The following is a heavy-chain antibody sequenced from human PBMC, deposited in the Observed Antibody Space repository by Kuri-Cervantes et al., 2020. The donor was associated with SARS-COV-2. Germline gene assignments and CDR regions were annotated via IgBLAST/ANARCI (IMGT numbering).Heavy chain of an antibody. V-gene: IGHV3-74*01. Sequence: GGSLRLSCAASGFTFSNAWMSWVRQAPGKGLVWVSRINPDGSYTNNADSVKGRFTLSRDNAKNMLFLQMNSLRAEDTAVYYCAKCDSGRPRDGMDVWGQGTTVTVSS. CDR1: GFTFSNAW. J-gene: IGHJ6*02. D-gene: IGHD1-26*01. CDR3: AKCDSGRPRDGMDV. CDR2: INPDGSYT.